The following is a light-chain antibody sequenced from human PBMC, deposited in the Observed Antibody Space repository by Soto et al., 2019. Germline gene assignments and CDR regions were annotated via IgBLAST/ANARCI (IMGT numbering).Light chain of an antibody. CDR2: DAS. Sequence: DIQMTQSPSTLSASVGDRVTITCRASQSISSWLAWYQQKPGKAPNLLIYDASSLESGVPSTFSGSGSGTDFTLTISILQPDDFAAYYCQQYNTYPWTVGQGTKVDIK. J-gene: IGKJ1*01. CDR3: QQYNTYPWT. CDR1: QSISSW. V-gene: IGKV1-5*01.